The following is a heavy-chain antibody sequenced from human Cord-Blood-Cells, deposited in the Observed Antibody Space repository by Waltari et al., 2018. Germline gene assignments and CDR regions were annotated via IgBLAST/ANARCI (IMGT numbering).Heavy chain of an antibody. CDR1: GSTFSSSS. CDR3: ARPYYDFWSGYYYFDY. V-gene: IGHV3-21*01. Sequence: EVQLVESGGGLVKPGGSLRLSCAASGSTFSSSSMKWVRHAPGKGLEWVSSISSSSSYIYYADSVKGRFTISRDNAKNSLYLQMNSLRAEDTAVYYCARPYYDFWSGYYYFDYWGQGTLVTVSS. J-gene: IGHJ4*02. CDR2: ISSSSSYI. D-gene: IGHD3-3*01.